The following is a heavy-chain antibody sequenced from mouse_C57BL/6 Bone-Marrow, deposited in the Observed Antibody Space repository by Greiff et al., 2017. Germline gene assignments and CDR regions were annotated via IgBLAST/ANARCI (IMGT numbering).Heavy chain of an antibody. Sequence: EVMLVESGGGLVQPGGSLSLSCAASGFTFTDYYMSWVRQPPGKALEWLGFIRNKANGYTTEYSSSVKGRFTISRDNSQSRLYLQMNALRAEDSATYYCARFYGPGVYVDYWGQGTTLTVSS. J-gene: IGHJ2*01. V-gene: IGHV7-3*01. D-gene: IGHD1-2*01. CDR2: IRNKANGYTT. CDR3: ARFYGPGVYVDY. CDR1: GFTFTDYY.